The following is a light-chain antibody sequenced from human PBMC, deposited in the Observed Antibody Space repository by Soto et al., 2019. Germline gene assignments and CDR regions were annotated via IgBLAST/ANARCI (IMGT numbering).Light chain of an antibody. Sequence: SAVTQPASVSGSPGQSITISCTGTSSDVGGYNYVSWYQQHPGKAPKLMIYDVSNRPSGVSNRFSGSKSGNTASLTISGLQAEDEADYYCSSYTSSSTEVFGTGTKVTVL. CDR1: SSDVGGYNY. CDR3: SSYTSSSTEV. V-gene: IGLV2-14*01. CDR2: DVS. J-gene: IGLJ1*01.